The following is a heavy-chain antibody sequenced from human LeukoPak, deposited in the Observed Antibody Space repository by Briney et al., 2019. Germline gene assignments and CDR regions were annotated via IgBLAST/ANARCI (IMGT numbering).Heavy chain of an antibody. CDR3: VKDEVTSGGGLAS. J-gene: IGHJ5*01. V-gene: IGHV3-53*01. Sequence: PGGSLRLSCAASGFTVSGTHMSWVRQAPGKGLEWVSAMYTGGTTYYADSVTGRFTVSRDTSRNTLFLHMDSLRAEDTAVYYCVKDEVTSGGGLASWGQGTLVIVSS. CDR1: GFTVSGTH. D-gene: IGHD2-21*02. CDR2: MYTGGTT.